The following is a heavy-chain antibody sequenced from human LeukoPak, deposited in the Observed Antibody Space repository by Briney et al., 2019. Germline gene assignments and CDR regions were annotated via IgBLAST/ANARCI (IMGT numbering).Heavy chain of an antibody. D-gene: IGHD3-22*01. J-gene: IGHJ3*02. CDR2: IYPGDSDT. CDR1: GYSFTSYW. V-gene: IGHV5-51*01. Sequence: GESLQISCKGSGYSFTSYWIGWVRQMPGKGLEWMGIIYPGDSDTRYSPSFQGQVTISADKSISTAYLQWSSLKASDTAMYYCASQDSSGYYWTPSYAFDIWGQGTMVTVSS. CDR3: ASQDSSGYYWTPSYAFDI.